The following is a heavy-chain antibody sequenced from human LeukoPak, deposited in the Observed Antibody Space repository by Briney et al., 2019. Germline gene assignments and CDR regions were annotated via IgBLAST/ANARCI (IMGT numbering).Heavy chain of an antibody. V-gene: IGHV5-51*01. Sequence: GESLKISCKGSGYSFNTYWIGWVRQMPGKGLEWMGIIYLGDSDTRYSPSFQGQVTISADSSSSTASLQWSSLKASDTAMYYCARPREMSRVDGGLGYWGQGTLVTVS. CDR3: ARPREMSRVDGGLGY. D-gene: IGHD5-24*01. J-gene: IGHJ4*02. CDR1: GYSFNTYW. CDR2: IYLGDSDT.